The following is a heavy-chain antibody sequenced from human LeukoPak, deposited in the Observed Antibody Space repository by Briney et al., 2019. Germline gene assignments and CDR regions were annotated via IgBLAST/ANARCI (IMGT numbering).Heavy chain of an antibody. D-gene: IGHD2-15*01. J-gene: IGHJ4*02. CDR1: GYTFTTYY. CDR3: ARGYCSGGSCYSGSYYFDY. Sequence: SVKVSCKTSGYTFTTYYIHWVRQAPGQGLEWMGGIIPIFGTANYAQKFQGRVTITADESTSTAYTELSSLRSEDTAVYYCARGYCSGGSCYSGSYYFDYWGQGTLVTVSS. V-gene: IGHV1-69*13. CDR2: IIPIFGTA.